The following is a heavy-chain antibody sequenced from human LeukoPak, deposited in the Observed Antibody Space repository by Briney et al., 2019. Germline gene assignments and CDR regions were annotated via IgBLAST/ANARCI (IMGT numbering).Heavy chain of an antibody. CDR2: ISGSGGST. V-gene: IGHV3-23*01. Sequence: GGSLRLSCAASGFTFSSYAMSWVRQAPGKGLEWVSAISGSGGSTYYADSVKGRFTISRDNSKNTLYLQMNSLRAEDTAVYYCARDLDGSPFGYWGQGTLVTVSS. J-gene: IGHJ4*02. D-gene: IGHD3-9*01. CDR1: GFTFSSYA. CDR3: ARDLDGSPFGY.